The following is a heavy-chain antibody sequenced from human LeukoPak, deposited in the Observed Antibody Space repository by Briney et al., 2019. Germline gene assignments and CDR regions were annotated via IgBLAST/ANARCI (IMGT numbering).Heavy chain of an antibody. Sequence: PSVKVSCQASGYAFTGYYMHWVRQAPGQGLEWMGWINPNSGGTNYAQKFQGRVTMTRDTSISTAYMELSRLRSDDTAVYYCARSRGGRSFDYWGQGTLVTVSS. CDR1: GYAFTGYY. CDR2: INPNSGGT. CDR3: ARSRGGRSFDY. J-gene: IGHJ4*02. D-gene: IGHD2-15*01. V-gene: IGHV1-2*02.